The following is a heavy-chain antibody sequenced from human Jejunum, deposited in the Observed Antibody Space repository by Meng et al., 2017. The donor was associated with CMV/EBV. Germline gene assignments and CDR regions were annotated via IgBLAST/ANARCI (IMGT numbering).Heavy chain of an antibody. J-gene: IGHJ3*01. CDR1: GYKFINYG. Sequence: ASGYKFINYGVAWVRQAHGQGLEWMGWINTYNGNTNYVQSLQGRVSMTTDTSTTTVYMELRSLRSDDTALYYCARSYTSYSFFDFWGQGTRVTVSS. CDR2: INTYNGNT. D-gene: IGHD2-21*01. CDR3: ARSYTSYSFFDF. V-gene: IGHV1-18*01.